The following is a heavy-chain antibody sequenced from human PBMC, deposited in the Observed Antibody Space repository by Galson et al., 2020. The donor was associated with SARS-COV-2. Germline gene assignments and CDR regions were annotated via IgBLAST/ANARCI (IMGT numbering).Heavy chain of an antibody. D-gene: IGHD6-13*01. CDR2: INHSGST. Sequence: SQASETLSLTCAVYGESFSAYYWSWIRQPPGKGLEWIGEINHSGSTTSNPSLKSRVIISVDTSKNQFSLNLTSVTAADTAVYYCARDSAAAGWFDPWGQGTLVAVSS. CDR3: ARDSAAAGWFDP. CDR1: GESFSAYY. V-gene: IGHV4-34*01. J-gene: IGHJ5*02.